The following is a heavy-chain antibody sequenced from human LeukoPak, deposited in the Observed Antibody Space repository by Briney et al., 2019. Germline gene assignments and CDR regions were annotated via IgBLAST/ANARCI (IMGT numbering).Heavy chain of an antibody. V-gene: IGHV3-23*01. Sequence: GGSLRLSCAASGFSFNTYAMSWVRQAPGKGLEWVSAISNTGGSTYYADSVKGRFTISRDNSKNTLYLQMNSLRAEDTAVYYCAKDYGSGSPLIWGQGTMVTVSS. J-gene: IGHJ3*02. D-gene: IGHD3-10*01. CDR1: GFSFNTYA. CDR2: ISNTGGST. CDR3: AKDYGSGSPLI.